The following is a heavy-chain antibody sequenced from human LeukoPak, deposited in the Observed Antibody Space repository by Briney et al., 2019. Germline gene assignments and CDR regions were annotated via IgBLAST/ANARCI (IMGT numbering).Heavy chain of an antibody. V-gene: IGHV3-23*01. J-gene: IGHJ4*02. Sequence: GGSLRLSCAASGFTFSSYAMSWVRQAPGKGLEWVSGISGGGSTHYADSVKGRFTISRDNSKNTLYLQMNSLRAEDTAVYYCAKVVVAAAVDYWGQGTLVTVSS. CDR3: AKVVVAAAVDY. CDR1: GFTFSSYA. CDR2: ISGGGST. D-gene: IGHD6-13*01.